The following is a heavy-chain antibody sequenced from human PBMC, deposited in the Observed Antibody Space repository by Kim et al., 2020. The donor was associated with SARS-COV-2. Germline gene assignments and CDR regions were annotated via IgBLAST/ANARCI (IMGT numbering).Heavy chain of an antibody. CDR1: GFTFTNYW. CDR3: ASGKWVVF. V-gene: IGHV3-7*01. J-gene: IGHJ4*02. D-gene: IGHD1-26*01. CDR2: VNQVGSDK. Sequence: GGSLRLSCAASGFTFTNYWMGWVRLAPGKGPQWVANVNQVGSDKYYVDSVKGRFTISRDNAKNSVYLQMNSLRAEDTAVYYCASGKWVVFRGKGAMVTVSS.